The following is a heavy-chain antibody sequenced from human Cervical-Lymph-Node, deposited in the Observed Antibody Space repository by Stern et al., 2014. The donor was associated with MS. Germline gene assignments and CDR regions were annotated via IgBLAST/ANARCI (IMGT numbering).Heavy chain of an antibody. D-gene: IGHD3-16*01. J-gene: IGHJ4*02. CDR2: IVPLFDTT. CDR1: GGTLSSYA. CDR3: AGGDKKFEY. Sequence: QVQLVQSGAEVKKPGSSVKVSCKVSGGTLSSYAISWVRQAPGQGLEWIGSIVPLFDTTNYAPNFLGRVTVTADESTSTSYLELRSLISEDTAVYYCAGGDKKFEYWGQGTPVSVST. V-gene: IGHV1-69*01.